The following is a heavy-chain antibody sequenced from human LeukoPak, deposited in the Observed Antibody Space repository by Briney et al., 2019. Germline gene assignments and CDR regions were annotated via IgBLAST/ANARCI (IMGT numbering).Heavy chain of an antibody. J-gene: IGHJ4*02. CDR2: IHYNGNH. CDR1: GDSIRNYH. Sequence: SETLPLTCSVSGDSIRNYHWTWIRQSPGKGLEWIGYIHYNGNHYYNPSLETRVTMSVDTSRNQFSLMLNSVTAADTAMYFCARVPSDSFGWVRVDSWGQGSLVTVSS. CDR3: ARVPSDSFGWVRVDS. D-gene: IGHD3-9*01. V-gene: IGHV4-59*01.